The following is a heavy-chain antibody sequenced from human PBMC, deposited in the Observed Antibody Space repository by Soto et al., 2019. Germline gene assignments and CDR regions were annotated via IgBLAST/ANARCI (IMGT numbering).Heavy chain of an antibody. CDR3: ARGQEGVVATH. D-gene: IGHD5-12*01. V-gene: IGHV4-34*01. CDR1: GGSLSGYY. J-gene: IGHJ4*02. Sequence: QVQLQQWGAGLLKPSETLSLNCAVNGGSLSGYYWSWIRQPPGKGLEWIGEIKDGGRTNYSPSLRGXXTXSXXTSNNQCSLRLYSVTAADTGVYYCARGQEGVVATHWDQGTLVTVSS. CDR2: IKDGGRT.